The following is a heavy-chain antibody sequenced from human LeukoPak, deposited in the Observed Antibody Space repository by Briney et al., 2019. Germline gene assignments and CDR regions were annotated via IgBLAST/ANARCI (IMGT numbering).Heavy chain of an antibody. Sequence: GASVNVSCKASGYTFTGYYMHWVRQAPGQGLEWMGWINPNSGGTNYAQKFQGRVTMTRDTSISTAYMELSRLRSDDTAVYYCARGSLWFGELLFTFDPWGQGTLVTVSS. CDR2: INPNSGGT. V-gene: IGHV1-2*02. J-gene: IGHJ5*02. CDR3: ARGSLWFGELLFTFDP. CDR1: GYTFTGYY. D-gene: IGHD3-10*01.